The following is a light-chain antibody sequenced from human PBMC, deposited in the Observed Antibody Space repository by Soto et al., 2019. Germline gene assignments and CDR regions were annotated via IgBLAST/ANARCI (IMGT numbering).Light chain of an antibody. J-gene: IGKJ4*01. CDR1: QSVSNN. Sequence: EIVMTQSPATLSVSPGERATLSCRASQSVSNNLAWYQQKPGQAPRLLIYGASTRATGIADRLSGSGSATEFTLTINSLQSGDFAVSYCQQYNDWPLTFGGGTKVEIK. CDR3: QQYNDWPLT. V-gene: IGKV3-15*01. CDR2: GAS.